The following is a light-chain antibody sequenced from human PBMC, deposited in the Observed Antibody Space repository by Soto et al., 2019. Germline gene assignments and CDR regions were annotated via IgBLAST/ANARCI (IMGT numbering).Light chain of an antibody. CDR3: QQHGTSPWT. CDR1: QPVGTAY. J-gene: IGKJ1*01. CDR2: ATP. Sequence: EIVLTQSPGTLYLSPGDRATLSCRASQPVGTAYLAWYRQKLGQAPRPVIYATPTRATGISDRFRGSGLGTDFTLTIDRLEPEDFAVYYCQQHGTSPWTFGQGTKVDIK. V-gene: IGKV3-20*01.